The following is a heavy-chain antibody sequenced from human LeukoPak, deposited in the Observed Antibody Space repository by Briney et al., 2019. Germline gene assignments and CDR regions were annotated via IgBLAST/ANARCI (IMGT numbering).Heavy chain of an antibody. Sequence: GGSLRLSCAASGFTFSSYGMHWVRQAPGKGLEWVAVISYDGSNKYYADSVKGRFTISRDNSKNTLYLQMNSLRAEDTAVYYCATSPLWFGDEDDYWGQGTLVTVSS. CDR2: ISYDGSNK. CDR1: GFTFSSYG. D-gene: IGHD3-10*01. CDR3: ATSPLWFGDEDDY. V-gene: IGHV3-30*03. J-gene: IGHJ4*02.